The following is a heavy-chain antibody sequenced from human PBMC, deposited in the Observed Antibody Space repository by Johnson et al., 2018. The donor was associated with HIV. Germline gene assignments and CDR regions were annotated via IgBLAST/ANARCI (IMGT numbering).Heavy chain of an antibody. J-gene: IGHJ3*02. Sequence: VQLVESGGGLIQPGGSLRLSCAASGFTVSSNYMSWVRQAPGKGLEWVSVIYSGGSTYYADSVKGRFTISRDNSKNTLYLQMNSLRAEETAVYYCARGGIRGYSYGSGAFDIWGQGTMVTVSS. CDR1: GFTVSSNY. V-gene: IGHV3-53*01. D-gene: IGHD5-18*01. CDR2: IYSGGST. CDR3: ARGGIRGYSYGSGAFDI.